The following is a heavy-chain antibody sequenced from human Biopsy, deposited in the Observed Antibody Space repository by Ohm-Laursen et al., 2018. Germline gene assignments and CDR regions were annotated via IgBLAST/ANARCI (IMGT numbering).Heavy chain of an antibody. CDR2: MWYDGINK. Sequence: SLRLSCAASGFAFSYYGLHWVRPAPGKGLQWVAVMWYDGINKNYADSVKGRFTVSRDNSNNVLYLQMSSLRDEDSAVYYCARDDDTTGHYMILNHWGQGTLVTVSS. D-gene: IGHD3-9*01. J-gene: IGHJ5*02. CDR3: ARDDDTTGHYMILNH. V-gene: IGHV3-33*01. CDR1: GFAFSYYG.